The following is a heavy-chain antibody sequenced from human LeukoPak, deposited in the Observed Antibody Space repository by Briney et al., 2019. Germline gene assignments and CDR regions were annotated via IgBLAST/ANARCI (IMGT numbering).Heavy chain of an antibody. CDR1: GYTFTGYY. Sequence: ASVKVSCKASGYTFTGYYMHWVRQAPGQGLEWMGWINPNRGGTNYAQKFQGRVTMTRDTSISTAYMELSRLRSDDTAVYYCARGLLWFGESQQYNWFDPWGQGTLVTVSS. D-gene: IGHD3-10*01. V-gene: IGHV1-2*02. CDR3: ARGLLWFGESQQYNWFDP. J-gene: IGHJ5*02. CDR2: INPNRGGT.